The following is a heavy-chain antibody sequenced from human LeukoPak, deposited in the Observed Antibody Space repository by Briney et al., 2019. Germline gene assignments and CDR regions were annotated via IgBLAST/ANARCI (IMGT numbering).Heavy chain of an antibody. CDR1: GYSISSGYY. D-gene: IGHD3-3*01. V-gene: IGHV4-38-2*01. Sequence: PSETLSLTCAVSGYSISSGYYWGWTRQPPGKGLEWIGSIYHSGSTYYNPSLKSRVTISVDTSKNQFSLKLSSVTAADTAVYYCASAMRPRYYDFWSGFSSDAFDIWGQGTMVTVSS. CDR2: IYHSGST. CDR3: ASAMRPRYYDFWSGFSSDAFDI. J-gene: IGHJ3*02.